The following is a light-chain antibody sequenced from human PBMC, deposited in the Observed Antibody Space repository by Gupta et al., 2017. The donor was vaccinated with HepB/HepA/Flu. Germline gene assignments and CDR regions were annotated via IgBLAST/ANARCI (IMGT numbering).Light chain of an antibody. CDR3: CGWDRSRSTWL. CDR1: SSTIGSDY. CDR2: DNN. Sequence: QSVLTQPPSVSAPPGQQVTISCAGSSSTIGSDYGAWYQHVPGTAPTLRIYDNNNRPSGIPVRVSCSRSGTSANLCITRLRIGAEDDDDCCGWDRSRSTWLFGGGTKLTVL. V-gene: IGLV1-51*01. J-gene: IGLJ3*02.